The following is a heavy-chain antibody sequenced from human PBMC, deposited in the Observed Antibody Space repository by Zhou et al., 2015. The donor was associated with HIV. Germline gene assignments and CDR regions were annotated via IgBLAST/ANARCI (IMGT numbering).Heavy chain of an antibody. CDR3: ARDPTPAFRGWYFDL. J-gene: IGHJ2*01. Sequence: EVHLVESGGRLVEPGGSLRLSCAASKFIFKNYWMHWVRQAPGKGLVWVAHINQFGGDTAYADSVKGRFTISRDNAKSTLYLQMDSLRAEDTAVYYCARDPTPAFRGWYFDLWGRGTLITVSS. CDR2: INQFGGDT. CDR1: KFIFKNYW. D-gene: IGHD3-3*02. V-gene: IGHV3-74*02.